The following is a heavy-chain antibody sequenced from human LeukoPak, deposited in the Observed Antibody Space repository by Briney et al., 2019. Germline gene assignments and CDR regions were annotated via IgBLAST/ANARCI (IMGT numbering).Heavy chain of an antibody. J-gene: IGHJ6*04. V-gene: IGHV4-59*01. CDR2: IYYSGST. D-gene: IGHD3-10*01. CDR3: AGGSAFYYYGMDV. CDR1: GGSISSYY. Sequence: SETLSLTCTVSGGSISSYYWSWIRQPPGKGPEWIGYIYYSGSTNYNPSLKSRVTISVDTSKNQFSLKLSSVTAADTAVYYCAGGSAFYYYGMDVWGKGTTVTVSS.